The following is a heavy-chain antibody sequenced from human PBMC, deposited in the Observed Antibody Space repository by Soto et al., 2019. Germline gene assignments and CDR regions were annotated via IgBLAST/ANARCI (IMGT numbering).Heavy chain of an antibody. CDR3: AKDLRAGSGYDFDY. J-gene: IGHJ4*02. Sequence: EVQLLQSGGGLVQPGGSLRLSCAASGFTFTSYSMTWVRQTPGKGLEWVAAVNPGGYITYYADSVKGRFTISRDNSNKTLYLQMNSLRAEDTAVYYCAKDLRAGSGYDFDYRDQGTLVTVSS. CDR2: VNPGGYIT. CDR1: GFTFTSYS. V-gene: IGHV3-23*01. D-gene: IGHD5-12*01.